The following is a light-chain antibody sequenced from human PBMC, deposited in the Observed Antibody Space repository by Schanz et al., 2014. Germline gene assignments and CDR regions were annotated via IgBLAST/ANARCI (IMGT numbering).Light chain of an antibody. CDR2: STD. CDR3: SSYTNSNTPYVV. CDR1: SGSVSTSHY. V-gene: IGLV8-61*01. Sequence: QTVVTQEPSFSVSPGGTVTLTCALRSGSVSTSHYPSWYQQTPGQAPRTLIYSTDTRSSGVPDRFSGSKSGNTASLTVSGLQAEDEADYYCSSYTNSNTPYVVFGGGTKLTVL. J-gene: IGLJ2*01.